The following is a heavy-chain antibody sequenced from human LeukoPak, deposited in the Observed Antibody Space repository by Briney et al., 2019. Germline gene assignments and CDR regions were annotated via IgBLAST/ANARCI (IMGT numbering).Heavy chain of an antibody. Sequence: SETLSLTCAVYGGSFSGYYWSWIRQPPGKGLEWIGEINHSGSTNYNPSLKSRVTISVDTSKNQFSLKLNSVTAADTAVYYCARRPRRITMVRGVIAPRWFDPWGQGTLVTVSS. V-gene: IGHV4-34*01. J-gene: IGHJ5*02. CDR3: ARRPRRITMVRGVIAPRWFDP. D-gene: IGHD3-10*01. CDR2: INHSGST. CDR1: GGSFSGYY.